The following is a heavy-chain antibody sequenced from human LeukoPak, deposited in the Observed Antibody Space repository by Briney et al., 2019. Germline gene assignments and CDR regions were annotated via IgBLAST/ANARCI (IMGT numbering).Heavy chain of an antibody. D-gene: IGHD2-21*01. CDR2: INPNSGGT. V-gene: IGHV1-2*02. J-gene: IGHJ4*02. CDR1: GYTFTDYY. Sequence: GASVKVSCKASGYTFTDYYINWGRQASGQGLEWMGWINPNSGGTNSAQKFQGRVTMTRDTSISTAYMVLSRLKSDDTAVYYCAGSSSVNAQLGPDYWGEGTLVTVSS. CDR3: AGSSSVNAQLGPDY.